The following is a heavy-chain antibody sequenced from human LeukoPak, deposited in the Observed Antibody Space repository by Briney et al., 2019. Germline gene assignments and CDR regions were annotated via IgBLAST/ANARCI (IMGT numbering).Heavy chain of an antibody. J-gene: IGHJ4*02. CDR1: GITLTNYG. CDR3: AKRGVVIRVILVGFHKEAYYFDS. CDR2: ISDSGGST. V-gene: IGHV3-23*01. D-gene: IGHD3-22*01. Sequence: GGSLRLSCAVSGITLTNYGMSWVRQAPGKGLEWVAGISDSGGSTNYADSVKGRFSISRDNPKNTLYLQMNSLRAEDTAVYFCAKRGVVIRVILVGFHKEAYYFDSWGQGALVTVSS.